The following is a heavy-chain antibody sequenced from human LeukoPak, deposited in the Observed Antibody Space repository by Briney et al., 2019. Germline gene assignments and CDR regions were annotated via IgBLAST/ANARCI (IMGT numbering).Heavy chain of an antibody. V-gene: IGHV1-46*01. D-gene: IGHD3-10*01. CDR2: IDPSGGST. CDR1: AYAFSSYL. Sequence: ASVKVSCKASAYAFSSYLMHWVRQAPGQGLDWMGTIDPSGGSTDYAQKFHGRVTMTGDTSTSTVYMELSSLRSEDTAVYYCARDLGLRGVTNWFDPWGQGTLVTVSS. J-gene: IGHJ5*02. CDR3: ARDLGLRGVTNWFDP.